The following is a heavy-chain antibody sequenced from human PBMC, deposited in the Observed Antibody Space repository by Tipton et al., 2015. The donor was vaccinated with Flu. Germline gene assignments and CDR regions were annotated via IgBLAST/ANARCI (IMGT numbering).Heavy chain of an antibody. CDR3: ARHIPDSRGFDY. J-gene: IGHJ4*02. CDR2: ISSSGTTI. Sequence: GSLRLSCAASGFTFSDYYMSWIRQLPGKGLEWVSHISSSGTTINYADSVKGRFTISRDNAKNSLYLQMNSLRAEDTAVNYCARHIPDSRGFDYWGQGILVTVSS. V-gene: IGHV3-11*01. D-gene: IGHD3-22*01. CDR1: GFTFSDYY.